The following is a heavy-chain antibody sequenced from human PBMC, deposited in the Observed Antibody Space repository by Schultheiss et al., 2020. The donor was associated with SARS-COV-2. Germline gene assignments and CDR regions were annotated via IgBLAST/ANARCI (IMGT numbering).Heavy chain of an antibody. D-gene: IGHD6-13*01. CDR1: GFTFSNYG. CDR2: ISYDGSNK. CDR3: AKATGLAAAAYYYGGDV. Sequence: GGSLRLSCSASGFTFSNYGMNWVRQAPGKGLEWVAVISYDGSNKYYADSVKGRFTISRDNSKNTVVLQLNSLRAEDTAVYHCAKATGLAAAAYYYGGDVWGQGTTVTVSS. J-gene: IGHJ6*02. V-gene: IGHV3-33*05.